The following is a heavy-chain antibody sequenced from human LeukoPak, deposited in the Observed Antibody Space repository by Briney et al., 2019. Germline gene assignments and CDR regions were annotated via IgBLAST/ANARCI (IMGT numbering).Heavy chain of an antibody. CDR3: AREDSGYDYSPFYY. CDR2: IYHTGGT. J-gene: IGHJ4*01. CDR1: GGSISNYY. D-gene: IGHD5-12*01. V-gene: IGHV4-59*01. Sequence: PSETLSLTCTVSGGSISNYYWSWIRQPPGKGLEWIGYIYHTGGTSYNPSLKSRVIMSVETSQIQFSLKVRSVTAADTAVYYCAREDSGYDYSPFYYWGQGILVTVSS.